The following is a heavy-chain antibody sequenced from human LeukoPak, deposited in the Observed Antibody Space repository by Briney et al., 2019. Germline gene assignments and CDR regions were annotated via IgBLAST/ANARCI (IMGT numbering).Heavy chain of an antibody. D-gene: IGHD2-15*01. Sequence: GASVKVSCKASGGTFSSYAISWVRQAPGQGLEWMGGIIPIFGTANYAQKFQGRVTITADESTSTAYMELSSLRSEDTAVYYCARDRLPRQYCSGGSCYQNWFDPWGQGTLVTVSS. CDR3: ARDRLPRQYCSGGSCYQNWFDP. CDR2: IIPIFGTA. CDR1: GGTFSSYA. V-gene: IGHV1-69*13. J-gene: IGHJ5*02.